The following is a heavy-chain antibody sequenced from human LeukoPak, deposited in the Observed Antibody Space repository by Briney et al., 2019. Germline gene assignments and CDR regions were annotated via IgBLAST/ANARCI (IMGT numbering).Heavy chain of an antibody. J-gene: IGHJ5*02. Sequence: SETLSLTCTVSGGSISSYYWSWIRQPPGKGLEWIGYIYYSGSTNYNPSLKSRVTISVDTSKNQFSLKLSSVTAADTAVYYCARQDYYDSNRWFDPWGQGTLVTVSS. CDR2: IYYSGST. D-gene: IGHD3-22*01. CDR1: GGSISSYY. V-gene: IGHV4-59*08. CDR3: ARQDYYDSNRWFDP.